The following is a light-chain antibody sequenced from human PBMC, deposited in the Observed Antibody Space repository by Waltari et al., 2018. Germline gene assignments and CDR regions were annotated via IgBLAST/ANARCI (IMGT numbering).Light chain of an antibody. CDR3: QQYYSTPRT. J-gene: IGKJ1*01. Sequence: DIHMTQSPSSLSASVGDRVTITCRASQGISNSLAWYQQKPGKAPKLLLYAASRLESGVPSRFSGSGSGTDYPLTISSLQPEDFATYYCQQYYSTPRTFGQGTKVEIK. V-gene: IGKV1-NL1*01. CDR1: QGISNS. CDR2: AAS.